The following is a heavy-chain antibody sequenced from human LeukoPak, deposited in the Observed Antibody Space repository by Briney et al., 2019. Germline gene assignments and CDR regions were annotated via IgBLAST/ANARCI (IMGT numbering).Heavy chain of an antibody. Sequence: GGSLRLSCAASGFTFSSYGMHWVRQAPGKGLEWVAVISYDGSNKYYADSVKGRFSISRDNSKNTLYLQMNSLRVEDTAVYYCAKGGYSSTSYFLGSSFDIWGQETMVPVSS. CDR3: AKGGYSSTSYFLGSSFDI. J-gene: IGHJ3*02. V-gene: IGHV3-30*18. CDR2: ISYDGSNK. D-gene: IGHD6-13*01. CDR1: GFTFSSYG.